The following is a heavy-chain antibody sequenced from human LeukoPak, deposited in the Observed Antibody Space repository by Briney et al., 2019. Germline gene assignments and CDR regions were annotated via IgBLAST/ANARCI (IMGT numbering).Heavy chain of an antibody. J-gene: IGHJ4*02. CDR1: GFTFSNYW. V-gene: IGHV3-74*01. Sequence: GGSLRLSCAASGFTFSNYWMHWVRQAPGKGLVWVSRINSDGINTSYADSVKGRFTISRDNAENSLYLQMNSLRAEDTAVYYCARGVLAARPGYFDYWGQGTLVTVSS. CDR2: INSDGINT. CDR3: ARGVLAARPGYFDY. D-gene: IGHD6-6*01.